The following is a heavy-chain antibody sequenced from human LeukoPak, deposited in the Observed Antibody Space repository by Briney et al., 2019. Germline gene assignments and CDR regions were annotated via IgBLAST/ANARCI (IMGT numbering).Heavy chain of an antibody. Sequence: GGSLRLSCAASGFTSSDYYMSWIRQAPGKGLEWVSYISSSGSTIYYADSVKGRFTISRDNAKNSLYLQMNSLRAEDTAVYYCARGRSRYCSSTSCPTPFDYWGQGTLVTVSS. V-gene: IGHV3-11*01. CDR2: ISSSGSTI. J-gene: IGHJ4*02. CDR1: GFTSSDYY. CDR3: ARGRSRYCSSTSCPTPFDY. D-gene: IGHD2-2*01.